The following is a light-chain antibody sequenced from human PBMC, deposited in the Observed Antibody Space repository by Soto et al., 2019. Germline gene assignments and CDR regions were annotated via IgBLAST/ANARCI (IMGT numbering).Light chain of an antibody. Sequence: SYELTQPPSVSVSPGQTASITCSGEKLGDKYACWYQQKPGQSPVLVIYQDSKRPAGIPELFSGSNSGNTATLTISGTQAMDEADYYCQAWDSSTFYVFGTGTKLTVL. J-gene: IGLJ1*01. CDR1: KLGDKY. V-gene: IGLV3-1*01. CDR3: QAWDSSTFYV. CDR2: QDS.